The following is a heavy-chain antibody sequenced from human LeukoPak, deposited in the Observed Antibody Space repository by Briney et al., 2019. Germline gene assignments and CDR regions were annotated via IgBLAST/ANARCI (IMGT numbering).Heavy chain of an antibody. D-gene: IGHD5-18*01. CDR3: ARDPGRGYSAAFDI. J-gene: IGHJ3*02. CDR1: GGSISSYY. CDR2: IYTSGST. V-gene: IGHV4-4*07. Sequence: SETLSLICTVSGGSISSYYWSWIRQPAGKGLEWIGRIYTSGSTNYNPSLKSRVTMSVDTSKNQFSLKLSSVTAADTAVYYCARDPGRGYSAAFDIWGQGTMVTVSS.